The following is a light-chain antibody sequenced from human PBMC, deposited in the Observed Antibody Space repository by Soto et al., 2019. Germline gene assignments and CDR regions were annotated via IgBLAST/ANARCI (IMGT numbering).Light chain of an antibody. CDR1: SSDVGSYNF. CDR2: DVS. Sequence: QSVLIQPASVSGSPGQSITISCTGTSSDVGSYNFVSWYQQHPGKVPRLIIYDVSNRPSGGSTRFSGSKSGNTASLTISGLLPEDEADYYCTSYTTGSTWVFGGGTQLTVL. J-gene: IGLJ7*01. CDR3: TSYTTGSTWV. V-gene: IGLV2-14*03.